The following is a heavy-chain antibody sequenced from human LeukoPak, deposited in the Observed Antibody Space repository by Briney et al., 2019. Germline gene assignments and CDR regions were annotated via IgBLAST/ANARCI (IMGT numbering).Heavy chain of an antibody. D-gene: IGHD3-3*01. J-gene: IGHJ4*02. CDR2: ISATGGTT. V-gene: IGHV3-23*01. CDR3: ARDPTYYDFWSGHHPVPDY. Sequence: GGSLRLSCAASGFTFSSYGMSWARQAPGKGLEWVSAISATGGTTYYADPVKGRFTISRDNSKNTLYLQMNSLRAEDTAVYYCARDPTYYDFWSGHHPVPDYWGQGTLVTVSS. CDR1: GFTFSSYG.